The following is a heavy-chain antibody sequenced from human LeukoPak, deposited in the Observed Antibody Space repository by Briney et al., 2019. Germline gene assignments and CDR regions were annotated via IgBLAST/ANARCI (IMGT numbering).Heavy chain of an antibody. Sequence: ASVKVSCTASGYTFTGYYMHWVRQAPGQGLEWMEWINPNSGGTNYAQKFQGRVTMTRDTSISTAYMELSRLRSDDTAVYYCARNPLLLDAFDIWGQGTMVTVSS. D-gene: IGHD2-15*01. CDR2: INPNSGGT. J-gene: IGHJ3*02. V-gene: IGHV1-2*02. CDR1: GYTFTGYY. CDR3: ARNPLLLDAFDI.